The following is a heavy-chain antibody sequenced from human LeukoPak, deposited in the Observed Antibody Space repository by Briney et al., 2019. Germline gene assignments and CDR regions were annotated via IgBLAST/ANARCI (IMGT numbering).Heavy chain of an antibody. CDR3: ARGEVVPPRGVFDF. CDR2: INQDGSEK. V-gene: IGHV3-7*01. CDR1: GFTFSSYW. Sequence: PGGSLRLSCAASGFTFSSYWITWVRQAPGKGLEWVANINQDGSEKCYVDSVKGRFTISRDNAKNSLSLQMNSLRVEDTAVYYCARGEVVPPRGVFDFGGQGTMVPVSS. D-gene: IGHD3-22*01. J-gene: IGHJ3*01.